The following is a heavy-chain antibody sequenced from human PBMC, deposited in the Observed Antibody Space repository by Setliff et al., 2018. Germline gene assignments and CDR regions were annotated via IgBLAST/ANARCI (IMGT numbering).Heavy chain of an antibody. CDR3: ARVSSVIDAFDI. CDR2: INHSGST. V-gene: IGHV4-34*01. D-gene: IGHD6-25*01. J-gene: IGHJ3*02. CDR1: GGSFSGYY. Sequence: TLSLTCAVYGGSFSGYYWSWIRQPPGKGLEWIGEINHSGSTNYNPSLKSRVTISVDTSKDQFSLKLSSVTAADTAVYYCARVSSVIDAFDIWGQGTMVTV.